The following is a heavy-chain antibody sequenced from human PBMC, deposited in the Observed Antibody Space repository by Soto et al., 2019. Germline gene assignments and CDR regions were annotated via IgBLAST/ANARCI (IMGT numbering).Heavy chain of an antibody. V-gene: IGHV3-33*01. D-gene: IGHD2-2*01. Sequence: QVQLVESGGGVVQPGRSLRLSCAASGFTFSSYGMHWVRQAPGKGLEWVAVIWYDGSNKYYADSVKGRFTISRDNSKNTLYLQMNRLRAEDTAVYYCARDRDIVVVPAVPIITYYYYYYMDVWGKGTTVTVSS. CDR2: IWYDGSNK. CDR3: ARDRDIVVVPAVPIITYYYYYYMDV. J-gene: IGHJ6*03. CDR1: GFTFSSYG.